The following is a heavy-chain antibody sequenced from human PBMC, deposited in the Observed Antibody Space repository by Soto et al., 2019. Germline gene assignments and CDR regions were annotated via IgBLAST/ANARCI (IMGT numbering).Heavy chain of an antibody. CDR3: ARYDSSGYYWPYYYYGMDV. V-gene: IGHV3-21*01. CDR2: ISDIISYI. J-gene: IGHJ6*02. CDR1: GFTFSTYS. D-gene: IGHD3-22*01. Sequence: ETGGSLRLSCAASGFTFSTYSMNWVRQAPGKGLEWVSSISDIISYIYYADSVKGRFTISRDNAKNSLYLQMNSLRAEDTAVYYCARYDSSGYYWPYYYYGMDVWGQGTTVTVSS.